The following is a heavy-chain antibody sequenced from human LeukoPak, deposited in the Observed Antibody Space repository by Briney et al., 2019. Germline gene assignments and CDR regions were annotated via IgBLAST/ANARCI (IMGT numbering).Heavy chain of an antibody. CDR1: GFTLSSYN. J-gene: IGHJ4*02. CDR3: ASGVNYFDY. Sequence: GGSLRLSCAASGFTLSSYNMKWVRQAPGKGLEWVSSISSRSSYIFYADSVKGRFTISRDNAKKSLYLQMNSLRAEDTAVYYCASGVNYFDYWGQGTLVTVSS. CDR2: ISSRSSYI. V-gene: IGHV3-21*01. D-gene: IGHD3-3*01.